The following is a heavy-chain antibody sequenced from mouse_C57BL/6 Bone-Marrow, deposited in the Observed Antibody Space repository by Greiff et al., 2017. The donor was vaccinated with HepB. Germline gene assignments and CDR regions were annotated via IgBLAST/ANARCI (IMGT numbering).Heavy chain of an antibody. CDR3: GSTMVTTGGPWFAY. V-gene: IGHV5-4*01. CDR1: GFTFSSYA. CDR2: ISDGGSYT. D-gene: IGHD2-2*01. Sequence: EVQVVESGGGLVKPGGSLKLSCAASGFTFSSYAMSWVRQTPEKRLEWVATISDGGSYTYYPDNVKGRFTISRDNAKNNLYLQMSHLKSEDTAMYYCGSTMVTTGGPWFAYWGQGTLVTVSA. J-gene: IGHJ3*01.